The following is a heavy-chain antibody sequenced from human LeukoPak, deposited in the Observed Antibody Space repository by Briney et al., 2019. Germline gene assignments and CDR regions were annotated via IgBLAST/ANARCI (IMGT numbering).Heavy chain of an antibody. J-gene: IGHJ4*02. V-gene: IGHV6-1*01. CDR1: GDSVSSNSAA. CDR2: TYYRSKWYN. Sequence: SQTLSLTCAISGDSVSSNSAAWNWIRQSPSRGLEWLGRTYYRSKWYNDYAVSVKSRITINPDTSKNQFSLQLNSVTPEDTAVYYCARGISTDSSYYYLIGGFDYWGQGTLVTVSS. D-gene: IGHD3-22*01. CDR3: ARGISTDSSYYYLIGGFDY.